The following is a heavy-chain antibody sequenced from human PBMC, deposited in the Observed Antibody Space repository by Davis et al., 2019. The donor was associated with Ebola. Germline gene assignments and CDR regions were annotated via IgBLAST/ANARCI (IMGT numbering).Heavy chain of an antibody. CDR1: GLRFVDYP. Sequence: GESLKISCAASGLRFVDYPMNWVRQAPGRGLEWVSSISGSGASTYFADSVKGRLSVSRDNSKNTVYLQMHSLRVEDTAIYYCAKDNYAVTIMVGAFEIWGQGTVVTVSS. D-gene: IGHD4-17*01. J-gene: IGHJ3*02. V-gene: IGHV3-23*01. CDR2: ISGSGAST. CDR3: AKDNYAVTIMVGAFEI.